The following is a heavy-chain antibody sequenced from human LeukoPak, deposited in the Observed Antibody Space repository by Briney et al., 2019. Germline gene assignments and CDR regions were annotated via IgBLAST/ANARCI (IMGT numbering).Heavy chain of an antibody. D-gene: IGHD1-7*01. CDR3: ARLPLNYPRASPLGY. J-gene: IGHJ4*02. CDR2: IYPGDSDT. V-gene: IGHV5-51*01. Sequence: GDSLKISCKGSGYSFTSYWIGWVRQMPGKGLEWMGIIYPGDSDTRYSPSFQGQVTISADKSISTAYLQWSSLKASDTAMYYCARLPLNYPRASPLGYWGQGTLVTVSS. CDR1: GYSFTSYW.